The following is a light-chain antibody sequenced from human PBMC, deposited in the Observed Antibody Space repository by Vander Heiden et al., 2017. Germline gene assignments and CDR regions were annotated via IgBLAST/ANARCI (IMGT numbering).Light chain of an antibody. CDR1: SSNIGAGYD. J-gene: IGLJ2*01. CDR3: QSYDSSLSGSHVV. Sequence: QSVLTQPPSVSGAPGQRVTISCTGSSSNIGAGYDVHWYQQLPGTAHKLLIYGNSNRPSGVPDRFSGSKSGTSAYLAITGLQAEDEADYYCQSYDSSLSGSHVVFGGGTKLTVL. CDR2: GNS. V-gene: IGLV1-40*01.